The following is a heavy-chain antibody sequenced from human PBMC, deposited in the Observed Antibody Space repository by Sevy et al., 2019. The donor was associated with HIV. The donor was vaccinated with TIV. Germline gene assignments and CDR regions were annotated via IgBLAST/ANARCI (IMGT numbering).Heavy chain of an antibody. CDR1: GFTFSSYA. Sequence: GGSLRLSCAASGFTFSSYAMHWVRQAPGKGLEWVVVISYDGSNKYYADSVKGRFTISRDNSKNTLYLQMNSLRAEDTAVYYCARAGAAAGLFDYWGQGTLVTVSS. CDR3: ARAGAAAGLFDY. D-gene: IGHD6-13*01. CDR2: ISYDGSNK. V-gene: IGHV3-30*04. J-gene: IGHJ4*02.